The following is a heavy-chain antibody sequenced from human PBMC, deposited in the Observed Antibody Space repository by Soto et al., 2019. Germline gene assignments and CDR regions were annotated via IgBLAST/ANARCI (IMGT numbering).Heavy chain of an antibody. CDR2: IRGGGSST. CDR1: GFTFSSYG. Sequence: PGGSLRLSCAASGFTFSSYGMHWVRQAPGKGLEWVSAIRGGGSSTYYADSVKGRFTISRDNSKNTLYLQMNSLRAEDTAVCYCAKAPNNWNDVWFDPWGQGTLVTVSS. CDR3: AKAPNNWNDVWFDP. V-gene: IGHV3-23*01. J-gene: IGHJ5*02. D-gene: IGHD1-20*01.